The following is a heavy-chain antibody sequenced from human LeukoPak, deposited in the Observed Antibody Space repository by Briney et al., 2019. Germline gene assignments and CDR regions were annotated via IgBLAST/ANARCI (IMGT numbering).Heavy chain of an antibody. D-gene: IGHD4-23*01. Sequence: SETLSLTCTVSGGSISSYYWSWIRQPPGKGLEWIGYIYYSGSTNYNPSLKSRVTISVDTSKNQFSLKLSSVTAADTAVYYCARAKTPHYGGNSHFDYWGQGTLVTVYS. CDR1: GGSISSYY. V-gene: IGHV4-59*01. J-gene: IGHJ4*02. CDR3: ARAKTPHYGGNSHFDY. CDR2: IYYSGST.